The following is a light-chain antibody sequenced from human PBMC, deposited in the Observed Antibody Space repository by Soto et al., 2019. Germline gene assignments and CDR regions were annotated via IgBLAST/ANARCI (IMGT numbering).Light chain of an antibody. CDR2: DVT. J-gene: IGLJ2*01. Sequence: QSVLTQPASVSGSPGQSITFSCTGTRRDIGGYDYVSWYQQHPGKAPKLILYDVTTRPSGISNRFSGSKSGNAASLTISGLQAEDEALYYCSSYTSGSALVEFGGGTKLTVL. CDR3: SSYTSGSALVE. CDR1: RRDIGGYDY. V-gene: IGLV2-14*03.